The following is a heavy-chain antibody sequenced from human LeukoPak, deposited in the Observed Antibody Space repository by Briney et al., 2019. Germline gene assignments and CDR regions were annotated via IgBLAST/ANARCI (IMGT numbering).Heavy chain of an antibody. CDR3: ARGRVPPPDFWSGYYSRRWVAYFDY. CDR1: GFTFSSYA. V-gene: IGHV4-34*01. CDR2: INHSGGT. J-gene: IGHJ4*02. D-gene: IGHD3-3*01. Sequence: PGGSLRLSCAASGFTFSSYAMSWIRQPPGKGLEWIGEINHSGGTNYNPSLKSRVTISVDTSKNQFSLKLSSVTAADTAVYYCARGRVPPPDFWSGYYSRRWVAYFDYWGQGTLVTVSS.